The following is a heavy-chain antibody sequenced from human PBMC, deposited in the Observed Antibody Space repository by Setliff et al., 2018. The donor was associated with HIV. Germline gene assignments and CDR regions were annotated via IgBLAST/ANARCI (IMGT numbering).Heavy chain of an antibody. V-gene: IGHV4-34*01. J-gene: IGHJ4*02. CDR3: ARETEAGTFDY. CDR1: GGSFSGYY. Sequence: KTSETLSLTCAVYGGSFSGYYWSWVRQPPGKGLEWIGEINHSGSTNYNPSLKSRVTVSVDTSKNQFSLKVSSVTAADTAVYYCARETEAGTFDYWGQGTLVTVSS. CDR2: INHSGST. D-gene: IGHD6-19*01.